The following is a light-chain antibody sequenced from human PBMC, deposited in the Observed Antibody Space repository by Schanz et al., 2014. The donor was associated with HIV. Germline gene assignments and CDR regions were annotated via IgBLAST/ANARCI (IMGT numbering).Light chain of an antibody. Sequence: QSVLTQPPSVSWAPGQRVTISCTGSSSNIGAGYEVHWYPHLPGTSPKLLLYGNSNRPSGVPDRFSGSKSGTSASLAITGLQAEDEADYYCQSYDSSLSGVVFGGGTKLTVL. V-gene: IGLV1-40*01. CDR3: QSYDSSLSGVV. CDR1: SSNIGAGYE. CDR2: GNS. J-gene: IGLJ2*01.